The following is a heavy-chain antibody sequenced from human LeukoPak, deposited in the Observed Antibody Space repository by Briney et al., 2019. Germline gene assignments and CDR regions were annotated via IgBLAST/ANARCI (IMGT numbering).Heavy chain of an antibody. CDR3: ARGFARRYYDSSGYYAGLGY. J-gene: IGHJ4*02. CDR2: INYSEKP. D-gene: IGHD3-22*01. Sequence: PSETLSLTCSVSGYSIRSGYHWAWIRQPPGKGLEWIGSINYSEKPYYNPSLKSRVTISVDTSKNQFSLKLSSVTAADTAVYYCARGFARRYYDSSGYYAGLGYWGQGTLVTVSS. CDR1: GYSIRSGYH. V-gene: IGHV4-38-2*02.